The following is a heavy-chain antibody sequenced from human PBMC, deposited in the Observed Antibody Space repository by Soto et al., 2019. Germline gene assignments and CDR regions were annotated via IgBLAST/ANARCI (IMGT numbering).Heavy chain of an antibody. CDR2: THPGDSDT. Sequence: GESLKISCQGSGYTFTNYWIAWVRQMPGKGLEWMGITHPGDSDTKYSPSFQGQVTISADKSINTAYLQWTSLRASDNAMYYSARHEDFTTGWARISYGMDVWGQGTTVTVSS. J-gene: IGHJ6*02. V-gene: IGHV5-51*01. CDR3: ARHEDFTTGWARISYGMDV. D-gene: IGHD6-19*01. CDR1: GYTFTNYW.